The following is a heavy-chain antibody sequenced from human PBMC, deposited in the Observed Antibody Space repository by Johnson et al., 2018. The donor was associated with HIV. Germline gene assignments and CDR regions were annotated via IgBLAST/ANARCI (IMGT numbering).Heavy chain of an antibody. CDR1: GFTFSSYA. CDR2: ISYDGNNK. J-gene: IGHJ3*02. D-gene: IGHD2-21*01. CDR3: AKVGRIVVAIGNDAFDI. Sequence: QEKLVESGGGVVQPWRSLRLSCAASGFTFSSYAMHWVRQAPGKGLEWVAVISYDGNNKYYADSVKGRFTISRDNSRNTLYLQMNTLRTEDTALYYCAKVGRIVVAIGNDAFDIWGQGTMVTVSS. V-gene: IGHV3-30-3*01.